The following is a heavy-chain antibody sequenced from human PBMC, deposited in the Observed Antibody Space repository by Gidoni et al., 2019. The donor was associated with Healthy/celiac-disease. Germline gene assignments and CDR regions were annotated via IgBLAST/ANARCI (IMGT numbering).Heavy chain of an antibody. D-gene: IGHD2-2*01. CDR1: GGTFSSYA. Sequence: QVQLVQSGAEVKKPGPSVKVSCKAPGGTFSSYAISWVRQAPGQGLEWMGGIIPIFGTANYEQKFQGRVTITADESTSTAYMELSSLRSEDTAVYYCAKDIVVVPAAIGYYYYYGMDVWGQGTTVTVSS. J-gene: IGHJ6*02. V-gene: IGHV1-69*01. CDR3: AKDIVVVPAAIGYYYYYGMDV. CDR2: IIPIFGTA.